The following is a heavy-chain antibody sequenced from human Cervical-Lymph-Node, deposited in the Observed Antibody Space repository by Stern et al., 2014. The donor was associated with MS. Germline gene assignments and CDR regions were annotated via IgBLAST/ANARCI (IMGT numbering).Heavy chain of an antibody. V-gene: IGHV3-23*04. CDR3: AKGSRIVGSTEFDS. D-gene: IGHD1-26*01. Sequence: EVQLVQSGGGLAQPGGSLRLSCAGSGFTFSDYAMSWVRQAPGKGLEWVSGSGSGGSTYYAASVQGRFNISRDKSMDTMYLQMSSLRVDDTAVYYCAKGSRIVGSTEFDSWGQGTLVTVSS. J-gene: IGHJ4*02. CDR2: SGSGGST. CDR1: GFTFSDYA.